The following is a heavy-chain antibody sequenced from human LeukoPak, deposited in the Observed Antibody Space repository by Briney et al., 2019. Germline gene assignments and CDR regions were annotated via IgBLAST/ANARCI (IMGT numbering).Heavy chain of an antibody. J-gene: IGHJ5*02. CDR1: RFIFSSYS. Sequence: GGSLRLSCAASRFIFSSYSMNWVRQAPGKGLEWVSSISSSSSYIYYADSVKGRFTISRDNAKNSLYLQMNSLRAEDTAVYYCVKIVRNWFDPWGQGTLVTVSS. CDR2: ISSSSSYI. V-gene: IGHV3-21*01. CDR3: VKIVRNWFDP. D-gene: IGHD3-22*01.